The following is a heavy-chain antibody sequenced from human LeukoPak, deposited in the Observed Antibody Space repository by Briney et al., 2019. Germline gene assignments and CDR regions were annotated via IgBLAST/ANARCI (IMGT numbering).Heavy chain of an antibody. J-gene: IGHJ4*03. CDR3: ARDGSGSGDY. V-gene: IGHV3-21*01. Sequence: DSVKGRFTISRDNAKNSLYLQMNSLILEDTAVYNCARDGSGSGDYWGQGTTVTVSS. D-gene: IGHD2-15*01.